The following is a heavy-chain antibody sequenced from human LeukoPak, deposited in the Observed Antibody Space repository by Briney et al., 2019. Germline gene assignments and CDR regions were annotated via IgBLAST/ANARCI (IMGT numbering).Heavy chain of an antibody. Sequence: ASVKVSCTASGYTFTGYYMHWVRQAPGQGLEWMGWINPNSGGTNYAQKFQGRVTMTRDTSISTAYMELSRLRSDDTAVYYCARSVRRDYYDSSGYYYPDYWGQGTLVTVSS. CDR2: INPNSGGT. V-gene: IGHV1-2*02. CDR1: GYTFTGYY. CDR3: ARSVRRDYYDSSGYYYPDY. J-gene: IGHJ4*02. D-gene: IGHD3-22*01.